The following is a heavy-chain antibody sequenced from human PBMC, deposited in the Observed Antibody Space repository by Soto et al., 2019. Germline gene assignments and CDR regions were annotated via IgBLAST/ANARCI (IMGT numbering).Heavy chain of an antibody. CDR2: ISPYNDYT. CDR3: ASGGYYASCWGELSHYGLDV. Sequence: QVQLAQSANEVKKPGASVRVSCKAAGYTFIRYGIAWVRQAPGQGLEWMGWISPYNDYTVYAEKFQGRDSMTADTSTRTVDMKMRRLTSDGTAGYYCASGGYYASCWGELSHYGLDVWGQGTSVRVSS. D-gene: IGHD3-16*01. V-gene: IGHV1-18*01. CDR1: GYTFIRYG. J-gene: IGHJ6*02.